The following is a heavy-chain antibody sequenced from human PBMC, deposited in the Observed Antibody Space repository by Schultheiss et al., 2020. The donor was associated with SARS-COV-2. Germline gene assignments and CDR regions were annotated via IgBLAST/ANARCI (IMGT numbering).Heavy chain of an antibody. J-gene: IGHJ4*02. CDR2: IYYSGST. CDR3: ARLSDYYDSSGYFDY. V-gene: IGHV4-59*08. Sequence: SETLSLTCTVSGGSISSYYWSWIRQPPGKGLEWIGYIYYSGSTYYNPSLKSRVTISVDTSKNQFSLKLSSVTAADTAVYYCARLSDYYDSSGYFDYWGQGTLVTVSS. D-gene: IGHD3-22*01. CDR1: GGSISSYY.